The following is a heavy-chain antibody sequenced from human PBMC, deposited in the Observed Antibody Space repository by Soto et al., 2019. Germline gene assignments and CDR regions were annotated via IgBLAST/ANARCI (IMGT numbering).Heavy chain of an antibody. V-gene: IGHV3-66*01. D-gene: IGHD5-18*01. Sequence: PGRSLRLSYASSAFNIVNTYINWVRQAAGKGMEWVSVIYPGSSTYYADSVKARFTISRHNSKNTLYFEMNSLRAEDAAVSYCARSYSYTHYFDNWGQGTTVTV. J-gene: IGHJ4*02. CDR3: ARSYSYTHYFDN. CDR1: AFNIVNTY. CDR2: IYPGSST.